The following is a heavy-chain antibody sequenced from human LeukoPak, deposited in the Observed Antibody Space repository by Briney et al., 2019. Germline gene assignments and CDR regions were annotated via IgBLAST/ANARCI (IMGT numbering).Heavy chain of an antibody. D-gene: IGHD2/OR15-2a*01. CDR1: GGSISSYY. CDR3: ARTFSTAGPDY. J-gene: IGHJ4*02. Sequence: KPSETLSLTCTVSGGSISSYYWSWIRQPPGKGLEWIGYIYYSGSTNYNPSLKSRVTISVDTSKNQFSLKLSSVTAADTAVYYCARTFSTAGPDYWGQGTLVTVSS. V-gene: IGHV4-59*01. CDR2: IYYSGST.